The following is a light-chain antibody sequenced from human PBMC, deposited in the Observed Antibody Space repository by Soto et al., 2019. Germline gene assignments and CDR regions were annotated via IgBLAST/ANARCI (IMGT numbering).Light chain of an antibody. J-gene: IGKJ5*01. CDR2: DAS. Sequence: EIVLTQSPGTLSLSPGERATLSCRASQSVSSYLAWYQQKPGQAPRLLIYDASNRATGIPDRFSGSGSGTDFTLTISSLEPEDFAVYYCQQRSNWPPITFGQGTRREIK. CDR3: QQRSNWPPIT. V-gene: IGKV3-11*01. CDR1: QSVSSY.